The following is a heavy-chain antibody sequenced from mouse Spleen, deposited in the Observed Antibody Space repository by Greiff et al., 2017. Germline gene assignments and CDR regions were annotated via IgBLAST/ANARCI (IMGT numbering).Heavy chain of an antibody. CDR1: GYTFTSYW. CDR2: IYPGNSDT. D-gene: IGHD2-4*01. CDR3: TRGLYDYPAWFAY. Sequence: EVQLQQSGTVLARPGASVKMSCKTSGYTFTSYWMHWVKQRPGQGLEWIGAIYPGNSDTSYNQKFKGKAKLTAVTSASTAYMELSSLTNEDSAVYYCTRGLYDYPAWFAYWGQGTLVTVSA. V-gene: IGHV1-5*01. J-gene: IGHJ3*01.